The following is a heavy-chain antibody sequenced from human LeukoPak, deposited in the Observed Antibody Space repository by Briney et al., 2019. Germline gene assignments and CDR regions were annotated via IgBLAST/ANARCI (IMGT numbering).Heavy chain of an antibody. D-gene: IGHD2-2*01. V-gene: IGHV4-59*12. CDR2: IYYSGST. Sequence: PSETLSLTCTVSGGSISSYYWSWIRQPPGKGLEWIGYIYYSGSTNYNPSLKSRVTISVDTSKNQFSLRLNSVTAADTAVYYCARGEGYCSSVSCYQLHGFDIWGQGTMVTVSS. CDR3: ARGEGYCSSVSCYQLHGFDI. J-gene: IGHJ3*02. CDR1: GGSISSYY.